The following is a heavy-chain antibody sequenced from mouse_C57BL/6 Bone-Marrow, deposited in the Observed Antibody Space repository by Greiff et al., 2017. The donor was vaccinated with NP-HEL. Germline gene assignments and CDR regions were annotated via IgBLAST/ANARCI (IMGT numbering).Heavy chain of an antibody. CDR2: INPNNGGT. V-gene: IGHV1-22*01. Sequence: EVKLQESGPELVKPGASVKMSCKASGYTFTDYNMHWVKQSHGKSLEWIGYINPNNGGTSYNQKFKGKATLTVNKSSSTAYMELRSLTSEDSAVYYCARSNWERGFDYWGQGTTLTVSS. CDR3: ARSNWERGFDY. J-gene: IGHJ2*01. CDR1: GYTFTDYN. D-gene: IGHD4-1*01.